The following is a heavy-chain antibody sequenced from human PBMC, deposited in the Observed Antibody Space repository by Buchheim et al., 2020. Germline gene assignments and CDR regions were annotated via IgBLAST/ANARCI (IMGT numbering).Heavy chain of an antibody. Sequence: QVQLVESGGGVVQPGRSLRLSCAASGFTFSSYGMHWVRQAPGKGLEWVAVISYDGSNKYYADSVKGRFTISRDNSKNKLYLQMNSLRAEDTAVYYCAKDLVMYEDCSSTSCYWDYWGQGTL. D-gene: IGHD2-2*01. CDR2: ISYDGSNK. CDR1: GFTFSSYG. V-gene: IGHV3-30*18. J-gene: IGHJ4*02. CDR3: AKDLVMYEDCSSTSCYWDY.